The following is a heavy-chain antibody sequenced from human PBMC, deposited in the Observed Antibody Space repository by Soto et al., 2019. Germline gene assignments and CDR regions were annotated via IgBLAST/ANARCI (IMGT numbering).Heavy chain of an antibody. CDR2: FDPEDGET. J-gene: IGHJ3*02. D-gene: IGHD3-3*01. CDR3: ATRTIFGLVTLYAFAI. Sequence: ASVKVSCKVSGYTLTELSMHWVRQAPGKGLEWMGGFDPEDGETIYAQKFQGRVTMTEDTSTDTAYMELSSLRSEDTAVYYCATRTIFGLVTLYAFAIWGQGTMVTVS. CDR1: GYTLTELS. V-gene: IGHV1-24*01.